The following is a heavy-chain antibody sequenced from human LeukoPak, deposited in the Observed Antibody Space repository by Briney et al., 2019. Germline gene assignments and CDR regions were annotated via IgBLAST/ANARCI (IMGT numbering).Heavy chain of an antibody. CDR2: ISAYNGHT. J-gene: IGHJ4*02. D-gene: IGHD4-17*01. Sequence: GASVKVSCKASGYTFTKYGITWVRQAPGQGLEWVGWISAYNGHTESAQKFQGRVTMTTDTSTNTAYMELRSLRSDDTAVYYCARTGIDYGDYGLLDYWGQGSLVTVSS. V-gene: IGHV1-18*01. CDR1: GYTFTKYG. CDR3: ARTGIDYGDYGLLDY.